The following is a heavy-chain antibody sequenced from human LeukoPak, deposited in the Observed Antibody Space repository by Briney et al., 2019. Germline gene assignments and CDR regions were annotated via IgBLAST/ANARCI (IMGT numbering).Heavy chain of an antibody. Sequence: ASVKVSCKASGGTFSSYAISRVRQAPGQGLEWMGGIIPIFGTANYAQKFQGRVTITADKSTSTAYMELSSLRSEDTAVYYCASGYCSGGSCYSAGGSWFDPWGQGTLVTVSS. CDR3: ASGYCSGGSCYSAGGSWFDP. CDR2: IIPIFGTA. J-gene: IGHJ5*02. CDR1: GGTFSSYA. V-gene: IGHV1-69*06. D-gene: IGHD2-15*01.